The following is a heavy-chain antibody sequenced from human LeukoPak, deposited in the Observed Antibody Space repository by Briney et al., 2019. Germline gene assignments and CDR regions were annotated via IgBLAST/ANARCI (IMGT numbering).Heavy chain of an antibody. J-gene: IGHJ4*02. V-gene: IGHV3-53*01. CDR3: VRGPGSSWYQADY. CDR2: NSGGAT. CDR1: GFTVSSNY. D-gene: IGHD6-13*01. Sequence: GGSLRLSCAASGFTVSSNYMSWVRQAPGKGLEWVSVNSGGATYYADSVQGRFTISRDTSKNTLYLQMNSLRAEDTAVYYCVRGPGSSWYQADYWGQGPLATVSS.